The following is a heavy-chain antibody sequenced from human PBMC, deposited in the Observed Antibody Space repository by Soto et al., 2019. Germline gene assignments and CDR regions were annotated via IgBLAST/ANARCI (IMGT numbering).Heavy chain of an antibody. D-gene: IGHD1-26*01. Sequence: QVQLVQSGAEVKKPGASVKVSCKASGYTFTSYGISWVRQAPGQGLEWMGWISAYNGNTNYAQKLKGRVTMTTDTSTSTAYMELRNLRSDDTAVYSCARGSIGGVGATGYYYYGMDVWGQGTTVTVSS. CDR2: ISAYNGNT. V-gene: IGHV1-18*04. CDR1: GYTFTSYG. J-gene: IGHJ6*02. CDR3: ARGSIGGVGATGYYYYGMDV.